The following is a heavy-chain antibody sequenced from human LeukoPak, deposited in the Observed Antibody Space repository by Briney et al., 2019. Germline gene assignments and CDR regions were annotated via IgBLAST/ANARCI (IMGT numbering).Heavy chain of an antibody. J-gene: IGHJ5*02. CDR1: GYSMSSGYY. V-gene: IGHV4-38-2*02. D-gene: IGHD3-3*01. CDR3: ARSDMVITIFGVVIISSGFDP. Sequence: PSETLSLTCTVSGYSMSSGYYWGWIRQPPERGLEWIGSMYHTGSTYYNPSLKSRVTISVDTSKNQFYLKLSSVTAADTAVYYCARSDMVITIFGVVIISSGFDPWGQGTLVTVSS. CDR2: MYHTGST.